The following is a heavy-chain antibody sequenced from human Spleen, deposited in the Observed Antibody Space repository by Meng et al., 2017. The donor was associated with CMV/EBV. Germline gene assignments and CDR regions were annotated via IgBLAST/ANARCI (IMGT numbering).Heavy chain of an antibody. J-gene: IGHJ4*02. CDR3: ARLGGPIVVVPAASDY. D-gene: IGHD2-2*01. CDR1: GYTFTSYD. V-gene: IGHV1-2*02. CDR2: INPNSGGT. Sequence: ASVKVSCKASGYTFTSYDINWVRQATGQGLEWMGWINPNSGGTNYAQKFQGRVTMTRDTSISTAYMELSRLRSDDTAVYYCARLGGPIVVVPAASDYWGQGTLVTVSS.